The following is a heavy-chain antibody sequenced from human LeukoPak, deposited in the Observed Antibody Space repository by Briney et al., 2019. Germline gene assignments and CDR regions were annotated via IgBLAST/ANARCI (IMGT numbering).Heavy chain of an antibody. V-gene: IGHV4-34*01. J-gene: IGHJ4*02. D-gene: IGHD3-16*01. CDR2: INHSGST. CDR1: GGSFSGYY. Sequence: SEILSLTCAVYGGSFSGYYWSWIRQPPGKGLEWIGEINHSGSTNYNPSLKSRVTISVDTSKNQFSLKLSSVTAADTAVYYCARSPRRFYVPGPLDYWGRGTLVTVSS. CDR3: ARSPRRFYVPGPLDY.